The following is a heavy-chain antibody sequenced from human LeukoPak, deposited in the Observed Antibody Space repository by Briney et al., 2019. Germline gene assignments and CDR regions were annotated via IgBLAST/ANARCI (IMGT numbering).Heavy chain of an antibody. Sequence: PSETLSLTCDVSGDFFRSYWWGWVRRPAGKGLEWIGRIYATGSTNFNPSLKSRLTMSMDTSTNQFSLKLTSVTAADTAVYFCARQGYTASYYFLDSWSQGILVTVSS. D-gene: IGHD1-26*01. CDR3: ARQGYTASYYFLDS. CDR1: GDFFRSYW. CDR2: IYATGST. V-gene: IGHV4-4*07. J-gene: IGHJ4*02.